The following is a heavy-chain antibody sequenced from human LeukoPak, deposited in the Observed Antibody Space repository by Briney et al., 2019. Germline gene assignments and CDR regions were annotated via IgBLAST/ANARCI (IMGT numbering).Heavy chain of an antibody. CDR2: INPNSGGT. V-gene: IGHV1-2*02. CDR1: GYTFTGYY. Sequence: ASVKVSCKASGYTFTGYYMHWVRQAPGQGLEWMGWINPNSGGTNYAQKFQGRVTMTRDTSISTAYMELSRLRSDDTAVYYCARVGELTYSLNYFDYWGQGTLVTVSS. J-gene: IGHJ4*02. CDR3: ARVGELTYSLNYFDY. D-gene: IGHD3-10*01.